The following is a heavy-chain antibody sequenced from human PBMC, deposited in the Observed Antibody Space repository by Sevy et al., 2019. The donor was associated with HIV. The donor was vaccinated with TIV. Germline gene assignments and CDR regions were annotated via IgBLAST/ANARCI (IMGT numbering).Heavy chain of an antibody. CDR3: ARAGRIVVVTASWGAFDI. V-gene: IGHV4-30-4*01. Sequence: SETLSLTCTVSGGSISSGDYYWSWIRQPPGKGLEWIGYIYYSGSTYYNPSLKSRVTISVDTSKNQFSLKLSSVTAADTAVYYCARAGRIVVVTASWGAFDIWGQGTMVTVSS. CDR1: GGSISSGDYY. J-gene: IGHJ3*02. CDR2: IYYSGST. D-gene: IGHD2-21*02.